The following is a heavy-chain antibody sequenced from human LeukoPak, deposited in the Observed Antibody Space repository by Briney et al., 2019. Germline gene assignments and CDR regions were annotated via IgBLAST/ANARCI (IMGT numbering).Heavy chain of an antibody. V-gene: IGHV3-74*01. CDR2: INNDGSST. CDR1: GLTFSKSW. D-gene: IGHD5-18*01. Sequence: PGGSLRLSCAASGLTFSKSWMHWVRQAPGKGLVWVSRINNDGSSTTYAGSVKGRFTISRDISKNTLYLQMNSLRAEDTAVYYCAKPSGIQLWSFDYWGQGTLVTVSS. CDR3: AKPSGIQLWSFDY. J-gene: IGHJ4*02.